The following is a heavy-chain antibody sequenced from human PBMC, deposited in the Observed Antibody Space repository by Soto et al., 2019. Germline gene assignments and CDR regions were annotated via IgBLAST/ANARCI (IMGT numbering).Heavy chain of an antibody. D-gene: IGHD2-2*01. CDR3: ARVPPGEYCSSTSCPVDY. J-gene: IGHJ4*02. Sequence: GGSLRLSCAASGFTFSSYGMHWVRQAPGKGLEWVAVIWYDGSNKYYADSVKGRFTISRDNSKNTLYLQMNSLRAEDTAVYYCARVPPGEYCSSTSCPVDYWGQGTLVTVSS. CDR2: IWYDGSNK. V-gene: IGHV3-33*01. CDR1: GFTFSSYG.